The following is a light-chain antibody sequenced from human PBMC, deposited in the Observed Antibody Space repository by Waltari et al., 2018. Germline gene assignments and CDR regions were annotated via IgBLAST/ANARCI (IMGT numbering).Light chain of an antibody. V-gene: IGKV3-20*01. CDR1: QSVSRA. CDR3: QHYVSLPVT. J-gene: IGKJ1*01. Sequence: EIVLTQSPGTLSLSPGKRATLSCRASQSVSRALAWYQQNPGQAPRLRIYGASNRATGIPDRFSGSGSGTDFSLSISRLEPEDFAVYYCQHYVSLPVTFGQGTKVEIK. CDR2: GAS.